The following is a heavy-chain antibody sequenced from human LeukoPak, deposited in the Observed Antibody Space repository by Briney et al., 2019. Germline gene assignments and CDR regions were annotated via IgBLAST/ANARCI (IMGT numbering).Heavy chain of an antibody. D-gene: IGHD3-22*01. Sequence: PGGSLRLSCAASGFTFSSHGMSWVRQAPGKGLKWVSGITGSAGSTYYADSVKGRFTISRDNSKNTLYLQMNSLRAEDTAVYYCAKDVYFDSSGFYYHIPTFDYWGQGTLVTVSS. CDR2: ITGSAGST. CDR3: AKDVYFDSSGFYYHIPTFDY. V-gene: IGHV3-23*01. CDR1: GFTFSSHG. J-gene: IGHJ4*02.